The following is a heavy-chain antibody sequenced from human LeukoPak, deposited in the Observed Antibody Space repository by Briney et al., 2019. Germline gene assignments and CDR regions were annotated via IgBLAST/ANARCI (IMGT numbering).Heavy chain of an antibody. D-gene: IGHD1-26*01. CDR3: ARGRYSGSYLSPNWFDP. J-gene: IGHJ5*02. CDR1: GYTFTSYY. Sequence: GASVKVSCKASGYTFTSYYMHWVRQAPGQGLERMGIINPSGGSTSYAQKFQGRVTMTRDTSTSTVYMELSSLRSEDTAVYYCARGRYSGSYLSPNWFDPWGQGTLVTVSS. V-gene: IGHV1-46*01. CDR2: INPSGGST.